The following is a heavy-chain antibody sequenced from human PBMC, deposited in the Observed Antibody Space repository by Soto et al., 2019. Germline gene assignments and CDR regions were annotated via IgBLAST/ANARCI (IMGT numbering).Heavy chain of an antibody. J-gene: IGHJ6*02. V-gene: IGHV6-1*01. CDR3: ARAGYNWIPPAPFYGMDV. Sequence: SQTLSLTCAIPGDSVSSNSAAWNWIRQSPSRGLEWLVRTYYRSKWYNDYAVSVKSRITINPDTSKNQFSLQLNSVTPEDTAVYCCARAGYNWIPPAPFYGMDVWGQGTTVTVCS. CDR1: GDSVSSNSAA. D-gene: IGHD1-20*01. CDR2: TYYRSKWYN.